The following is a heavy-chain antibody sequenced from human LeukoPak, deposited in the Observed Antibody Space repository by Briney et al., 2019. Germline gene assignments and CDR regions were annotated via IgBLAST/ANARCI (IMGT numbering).Heavy chain of an antibody. Sequence: SETLSLTCTVSGGSISSYYWSWIRQPPGKGLEWIGYIYYSGSTNYNPSLKSRVTISVDTSKNQFSLKLSSVTATDTAVYYCARVRDLWFGDFDYWGQGTLVTVSS. CDR2: IYYSGST. J-gene: IGHJ4*02. V-gene: IGHV4-59*01. CDR1: GGSISSYY. CDR3: ARVRDLWFGDFDY. D-gene: IGHD3-10*01.